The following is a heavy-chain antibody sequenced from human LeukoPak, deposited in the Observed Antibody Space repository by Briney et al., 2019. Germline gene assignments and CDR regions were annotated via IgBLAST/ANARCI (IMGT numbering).Heavy chain of an antibody. Sequence: GASVKVSCKSSGYTFSSYGISWVRQAPGQGLEWMGGISAYNGNTNYAQKLQGRVTMTTDTSTSTAYMELRSLRSDDTAVYYCARDHDCGDFWASGGFDYWGQGTLVTVSS. CDR3: ARDHDCGDFWASGGFDY. CDR1: GYTFSSYG. V-gene: IGHV1-18*01. D-gene: IGHD4-17*01. CDR2: ISAYNGNT. J-gene: IGHJ4*02.